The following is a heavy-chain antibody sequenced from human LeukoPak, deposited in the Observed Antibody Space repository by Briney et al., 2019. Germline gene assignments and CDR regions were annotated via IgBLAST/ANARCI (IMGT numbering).Heavy chain of an antibody. V-gene: IGHV3-48*01. J-gene: IGHJ4*02. CDR3: ARDSGSYLDY. Sequence: GGSLRLSCAASGSTFSSYSMNWVRQAPGKGLEWVSYISSSSSTIYYADSVKGRFTISRDNSKNTLYLQMNSLRAEDTAVYYCARDSGSYLDYWGQGTLVTVSS. CDR2: ISSSSSTI. D-gene: IGHD1-26*01. CDR1: GSTFSSYS.